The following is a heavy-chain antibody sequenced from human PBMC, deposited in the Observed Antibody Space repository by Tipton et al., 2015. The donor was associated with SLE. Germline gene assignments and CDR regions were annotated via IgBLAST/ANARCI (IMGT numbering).Heavy chain of an antibody. D-gene: IGHD2-15*01. Sequence: GLVKPSETLSLTCAVSGGSVSRDYWSWIRHPAGKGLEWIGRIYTSGATDHNPSLRSRVTVSRDTSKNQFSLKVNSVTAADTAMYFCAREDVGYCNGGSCPYYIDYWGQGTLVTVSS. V-gene: IGHV4-4*07. J-gene: IGHJ4*02. CDR2: IYTSGAT. CDR3: AREDVGYCNGGSCPYYIDY. CDR1: GGSVSRDY.